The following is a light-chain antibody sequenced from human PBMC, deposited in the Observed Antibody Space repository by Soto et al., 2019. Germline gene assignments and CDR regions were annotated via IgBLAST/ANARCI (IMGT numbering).Light chain of an antibody. Sequence: EIVMTQSPATLSVSPGERATLSCRASQSIASNLAWYHHKPGQAPRLLIYGASTRATGVPARFSGSVSGTEFTLTISSLQPEDVATYYCQHCDYLPIFGPGTTVDFK. CDR2: GAS. V-gene: IGKV3-15*01. J-gene: IGKJ3*01. CDR3: QHCDYLPI. CDR1: QSIASN.